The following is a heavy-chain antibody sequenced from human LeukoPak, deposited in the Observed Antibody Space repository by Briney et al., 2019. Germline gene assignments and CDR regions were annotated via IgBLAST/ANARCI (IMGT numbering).Heavy chain of an antibody. D-gene: IGHD4-17*01. CDR1: GFTFSSYD. J-gene: IGHJ4*02. CDR3: ARVHTSVTTLDY. V-gene: IGHV3-48*03. Sequence: GGSLRLSCAASGFTFSSYDLNWVREAPGKGLEWISYISSTGLTIHYADSVKGRFTISRDNAKNSLFVQMNSLRAEDTAVYYCARVHTSVTTLDYWDQGTLVTVSS. CDR2: ISSTGLTI.